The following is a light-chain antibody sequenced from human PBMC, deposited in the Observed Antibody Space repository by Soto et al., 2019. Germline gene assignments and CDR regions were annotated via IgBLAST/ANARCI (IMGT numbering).Light chain of an antibody. V-gene: IGLV2-8*01. CDR1: SSDIGRYDY. CDR2: EVN. Sequence: QSALTQPPSASGSPGQSVTISCTGTSSDIGRYDYVSWYQQHPGKAPKLLIYEVNKRPSGVPDSFSGSKSGSLASLTVSGLQSEEEADYYCSSFASTNNYVFGTGTKVTVL. J-gene: IGLJ1*01. CDR3: SSFASTNNYV.